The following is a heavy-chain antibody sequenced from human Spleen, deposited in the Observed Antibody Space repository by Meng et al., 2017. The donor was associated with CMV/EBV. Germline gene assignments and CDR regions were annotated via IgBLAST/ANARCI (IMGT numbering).Heavy chain of an antibody. D-gene: IGHD2-15*01. J-gene: IGHJ4*02. CDR2: ISYDGSNK. CDR3: AKETAACSGGSCYLDY. CDR1: GLSFCGSG. Sequence: GLSFCGSGIYWVGQDAGKGLEWVAVISYDGSNKYYAYSVKGRFTISRDNSKNTLYLQMNSLRPEDTAVYYCAKETAACSGGSCYLDYWGQGTLVTVSS. V-gene: IGHV3-30*18.